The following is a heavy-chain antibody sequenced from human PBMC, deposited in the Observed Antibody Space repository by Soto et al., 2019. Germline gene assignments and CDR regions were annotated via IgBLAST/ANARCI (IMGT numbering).Heavy chain of an antibody. V-gene: IGHV4-30-2*01. CDR3: ARDRPHSCRYFDY. CDR2: IYHSGST. J-gene: IGHJ4*02. Sequence: QLQLQESGSGLVKPSQTLSLTCAVSGGSISSGGYSWSWIRQPPGKGLEWIGYIYHSGSTYYNPSLKSRVTIAVDRSKDQFSLKLSSVTAADTAVYYCARDRPHSCRYFDYWGQGTLVTVSS. CDR1: GGSISSGGYS.